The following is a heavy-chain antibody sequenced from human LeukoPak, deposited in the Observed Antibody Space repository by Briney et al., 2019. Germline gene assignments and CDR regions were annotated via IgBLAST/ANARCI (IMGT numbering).Heavy chain of an antibody. V-gene: IGHV3-23*01. CDR3: AKDPLYDYVWGSYRYDYYYYMDV. D-gene: IGHD3-16*02. J-gene: IGHJ6*03. CDR2: LGCSGGST. Sequence: GGSLRLSCAASGFTFSTYWMSGGRQAPGKGLEWGSALGCSGGSTYYAGSVKGRFTISRDNSKNTLYLQMHSLRAEDTAVYYCAKDPLYDYVWGSYRYDYYYYMDVWGKGTTVTISS. CDR1: GFTFSTYW.